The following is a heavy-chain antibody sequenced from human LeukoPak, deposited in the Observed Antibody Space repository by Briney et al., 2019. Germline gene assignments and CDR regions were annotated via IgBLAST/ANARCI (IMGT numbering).Heavy chain of an antibody. CDR1: GFIFEDYG. CDR2: ISWISGFT. CDR3: VKDNVADTCVDCPLGDAFDI. Sequence: QAGGSLRLSCAASGFIFEDYGMNWVRQAPGKGPEWDSSISWISGFTCYADSVQGRFTISRDNAKNTLFLQMNNLRPEDTAFYYCVKDNVADTCVDCPLGDAFDIWGQGTMVTVSS. D-gene: IGHD2-21*01. J-gene: IGHJ3*02. V-gene: IGHV3-9*01.